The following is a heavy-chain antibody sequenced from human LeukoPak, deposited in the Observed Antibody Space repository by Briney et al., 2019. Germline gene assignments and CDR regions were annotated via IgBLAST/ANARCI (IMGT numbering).Heavy chain of an antibody. CDR2: VDPEDGET. D-gene: IGHD3-10*01. CDR1: GYTFTDYY. CDR3: ATAGLLGSGSYLGEFDY. Sequence: ASVKISCKVSGYTFTDYYMHWVQQAPGKGLEWMGLVDPEDGETIYAEKFQGRVTITADTSTYTAYMELSSLRSEDTAVYYCATAGLLGSGSYLGEFDYWGQGTLVTVSS. J-gene: IGHJ4*02. V-gene: IGHV1-69-2*01.